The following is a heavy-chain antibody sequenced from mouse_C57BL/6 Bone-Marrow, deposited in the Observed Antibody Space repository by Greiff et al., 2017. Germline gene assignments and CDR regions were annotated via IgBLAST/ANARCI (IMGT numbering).Heavy chain of an antibody. V-gene: IGHV1-52*01. CDR1: GYTFTSYW. CDR2: IDPSDSET. Sequence: QVQLQQPGAELVRPGSSVKLSCKASGYTFTSYWMHWVKQRPIQGLEWIGNIDPSDSETHYNQKFKDKATLTVDKSSSTAYLQLSSLTSEDAAVYHGARSRGLWGLVGWFADGGQGTLVTVSA. CDR3: ARSRGLWGLVGWFAD. J-gene: IGHJ3*01. D-gene: IGHD1-1*02.